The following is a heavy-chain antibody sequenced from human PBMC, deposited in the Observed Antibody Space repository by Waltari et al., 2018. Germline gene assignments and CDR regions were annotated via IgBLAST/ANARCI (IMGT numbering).Heavy chain of an antibody. CDR3: ARDFFSSSWSRKEFDP. CDR1: GFIFGNYW. J-gene: IGHJ5*02. Sequence: EGQLVESGGGLVQPGGSLRLSCEASGFIFGNYWMHWVRQAPGKGLEWVANIKGDGSDKYYMDSVKGRFTISRDNAKNSVYLQMNSLRAEDTAVYYCARDFFSSSWSRKEFDPWGQGILVTVSS. V-gene: IGHV3-7*01. CDR2: IKGDGSDK. D-gene: IGHD6-13*01.